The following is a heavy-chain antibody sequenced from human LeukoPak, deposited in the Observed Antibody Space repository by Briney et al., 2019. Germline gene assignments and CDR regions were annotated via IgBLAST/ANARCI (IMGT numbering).Heavy chain of an antibody. CDR2: AIPFLGTA. CDR1: GGTFISYV. V-gene: IGHV1-69*10. D-gene: IGHD2-15*01. Sequence: ASVKVSCKASGGTFISYVISWVRQAPGQGLEWMGGAIPFLGTANYAHKFQDRITITAEKSTTTTYMELRSLRSDDTAIYYCAILGTVPYWGQGTQITVSS. J-gene: IGHJ4*02. CDR3: AILGTVPY.